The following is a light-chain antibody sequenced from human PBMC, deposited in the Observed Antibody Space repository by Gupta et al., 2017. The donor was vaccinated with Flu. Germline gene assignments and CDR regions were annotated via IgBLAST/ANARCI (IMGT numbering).Light chain of an antibody. J-gene: IGKJ2*04. CDR3: QQSYSIPSS. V-gene: IGKV1-39*01. Sequence: DIQMTQSPSALSASVGDRVTITRRASQSISSYLNWYQQKPGKAPKLLIYAASTLQSGVPSRFSGSVSGTDFTLSISSLQPEDFATYYCQQSYSIPSSFGQGTKLEIK. CDR2: AAS. CDR1: QSISSY.